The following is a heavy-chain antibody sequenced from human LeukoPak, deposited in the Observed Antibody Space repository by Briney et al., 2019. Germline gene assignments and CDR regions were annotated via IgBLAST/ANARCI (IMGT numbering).Heavy chain of an antibody. CDR2: FDPEDGET. J-gene: IGHJ5*02. Sequence: GASVKVSCKVSGYTLTELSMHWVRQAPGKGQEWMGGFDPEDGETIYAQKFQGRVTMTEDTSTDTAYMELSSLRSEDTAVYYCATFYRSTRLGYWFDPWGQGTLVTVSS. D-gene: IGHD2-2*01. V-gene: IGHV1-24*01. CDR3: ATFYRSTRLGYWFDP. CDR1: GYTLTELS.